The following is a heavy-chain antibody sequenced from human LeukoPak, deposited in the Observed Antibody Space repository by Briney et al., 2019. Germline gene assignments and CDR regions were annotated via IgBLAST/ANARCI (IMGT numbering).Heavy chain of an antibody. D-gene: IGHD3-10*01. J-gene: IGHJ4*02. CDR3: ASVTMVRGAFDY. CDR2: IIPIFGTA. V-gene: IGHV1-69*01. CDR1: GGTFSSYA. Sequence: ASVKVSCKASGGTFSSYAVSWVRQAPGQGLEWMGGIIPIFGTANYAQKFQGRVTITADESTSTAYMGLSSLRSEDTAVYYCASVTMVRGAFDYWGQGTLVTVSS.